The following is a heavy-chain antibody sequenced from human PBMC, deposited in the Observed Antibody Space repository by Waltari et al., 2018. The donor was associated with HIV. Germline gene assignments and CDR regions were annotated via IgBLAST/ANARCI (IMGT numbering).Heavy chain of an antibody. Sequence: GRQAPGQGLEWMGVINPSGERTVYAQKFQGRVTMTRDASTSTVYMVLSTLRSEDTAVYYCARGFSGFDYWGQGTLITVSS. V-gene: IGHV1-46*01. CDR3: ARGFSGFDY. J-gene: IGHJ4*02. CDR2: INPSGERT.